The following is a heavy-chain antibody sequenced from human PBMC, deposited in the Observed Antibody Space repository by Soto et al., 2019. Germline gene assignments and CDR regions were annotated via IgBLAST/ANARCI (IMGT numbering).Heavy chain of an antibody. CDR1: GGSISSGGYY. Sequence: TSETLSLTCTVSGGSISSGGYYWSWIRQHPGKGLEWIGYIYYSGSTYYNPSLKSRVTISVDTSKNQFSLKLSSVTAADTAVYYCARQGVWYDYIWGSYRHTGYFDYWGQGTLVTVSS. J-gene: IGHJ4*02. V-gene: IGHV4-31*03. D-gene: IGHD3-16*02. CDR3: ARQGVWYDYIWGSYRHTGYFDY. CDR2: IYYSGST.